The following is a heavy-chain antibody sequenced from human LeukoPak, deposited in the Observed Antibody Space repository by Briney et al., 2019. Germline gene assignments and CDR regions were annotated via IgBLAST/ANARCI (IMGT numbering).Heavy chain of an antibody. CDR1: GYTFTSYD. D-gene: IGHD5-24*01. V-gene: IGHV1-8*01. CDR2: MNPNSGNT. CDR3: ARGYNEGDGYNSDY. Sequence: ASVKVSCKASGYTFTSYDINWVRQATGQGLEWMGWMNPNSGNTGYAQKFQGRVTMTRNNSISTAYMELSSLRSEDTAVYYCARGYNEGDGYNSDYWGQGTLVTVSS. J-gene: IGHJ4*02.